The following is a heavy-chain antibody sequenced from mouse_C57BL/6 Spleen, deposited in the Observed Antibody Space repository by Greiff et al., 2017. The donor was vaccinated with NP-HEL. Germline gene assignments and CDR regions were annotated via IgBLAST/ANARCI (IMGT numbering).Heavy chain of an antibody. V-gene: IGHV1-52*01. CDR1: GYTFTSYW. Sequence: VQLQQPGAELVRSGSSVKLSCKASGYTFTSYWMHWVKQRPIQGLEWIGNIDPSDSETHYNQKFKDKATLTVDKSSSTAYMQLSSLTSEDSAVYYCARRSLLDAMDYWGQGTSVTVSS. D-gene: IGHD2-10*01. CDR2: IDPSDSET. CDR3: ARRSLLDAMDY. J-gene: IGHJ4*01.